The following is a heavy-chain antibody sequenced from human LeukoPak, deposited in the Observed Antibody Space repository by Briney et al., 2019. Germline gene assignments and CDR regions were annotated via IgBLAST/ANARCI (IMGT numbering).Heavy chain of an antibody. CDR3: AHPHYYDSSGQLDY. D-gene: IGHD3-22*01. Sequence: SETLSLTCAVCGGSFSGYYWSWIRQPPGKGLEWIGEINHSGSTNYNPSLKSRVTISVDTSKNQFSPKLSSVTAADTAVYYCAHPHYYDSSGQLDYWGRGTLVTVSS. CDR1: GGSFSGYY. V-gene: IGHV4-34*01. CDR2: INHSGST. J-gene: IGHJ4*02.